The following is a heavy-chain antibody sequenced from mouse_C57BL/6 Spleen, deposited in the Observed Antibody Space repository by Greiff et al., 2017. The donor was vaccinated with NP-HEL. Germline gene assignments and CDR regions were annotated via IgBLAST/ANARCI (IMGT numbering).Heavy chain of an antibody. J-gene: IGHJ4*01. V-gene: IGHV1-26*01. CDR2: INPNNGGT. CDR3: ARGGVGEYDAMDY. CDR1: GYTFTDYY. Sequence: VQLQQSGPELVQPGASVKISCKASGYTFTDYYMNWVKQSPGKSLEWIGDINPNNGGTSYNQKFKGKATLTVDKSSSTAYLELRSLTSEDSAVDFCARGGVGEYDAMDYWGQGTSVTVSA. D-gene: IGHD1-1*02.